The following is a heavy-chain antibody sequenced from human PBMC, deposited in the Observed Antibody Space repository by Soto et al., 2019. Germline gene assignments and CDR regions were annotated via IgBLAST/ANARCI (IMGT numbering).Heavy chain of an antibody. Sequence: GASVKVSCKASGYSFTNYGFTWVRQAPGQGLEWMGWISAYNSNTNYAQKLQGRVSMTTDTSTSTVYMDLRSLRSDDTAVYYCARGGMNGMDVWGQGTTVTVSS. CDR2: ISAYNSNT. V-gene: IGHV1-18*01. D-gene: IGHD6-13*01. J-gene: IGHJ6*02. CDR3: ARGGMNGMDV. CDR1: GYSFTNYG.